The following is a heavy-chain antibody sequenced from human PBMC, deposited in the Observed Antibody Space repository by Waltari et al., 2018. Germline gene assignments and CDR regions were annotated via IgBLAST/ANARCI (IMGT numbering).Heavy chain of an antibody. CDR1: GFTFSSDA. V-gene: IGHV3-23*01. J-gene: IGHJ4*02. CDR2: ISGSGGST. CDR3: AKFPVYYYDSSGYLDY. Sequence: EVQLLESGGGLVQPGGSLRLSCAASGFTFSSDAMSWVRQAPGKGLEWVSAISGSGGSTYYADSVKGRFTISRDNSKNTLYLQMNSLRAEDTAVYYCAKFPVYYYDSSGYLDYWGQGTLVTVSS. D-gene: IGHD3-22*01.